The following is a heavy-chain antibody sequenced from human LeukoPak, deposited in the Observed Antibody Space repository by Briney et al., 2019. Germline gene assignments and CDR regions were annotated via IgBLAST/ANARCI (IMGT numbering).Heavy chain of an antibody. V-gene: IGHV3-23*01. CDR3: AKDLYSSGWYLNYFDY. CDR1: GFTFSSYA. Sequence: PGGSLRLSCAASGFTFSSYAMSWVRQAPGKGLEWVSAISGSGGSTYYADSVKGRFTISRDNSQNTPYLQMNSLRAEDTAVYYCAKDLYSSGWYLNYFDYWGQGTLVTVSS. D-gene: IGHD6-19*01. CDR2: ISGSGGST. J-gene: IGHJ4*02.